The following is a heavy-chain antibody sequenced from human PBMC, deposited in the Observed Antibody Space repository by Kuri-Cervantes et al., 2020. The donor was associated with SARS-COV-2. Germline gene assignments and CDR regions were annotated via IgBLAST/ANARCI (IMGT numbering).Heavy chain of an antibody. J-gene: IGHJ4*02. Sequence: ASVKVSCKDSGYTFTSYVISWVRQAPGQGLEWMGWISAYNGNTNYAQKLQGRVTMTTDTSTSTAYMELRSLRSDDTAVYYCAREKLRYFDWSKPPTPEYYFDYWGQGTLVTVSS. D-gene: IGHD3-9*01. CDR2: ISAYNGNT. CDR1: GYTFTSYV. V-gene: IGHV1-18*01. CDR3: AREKLRYFDWSKPPTPEYYFDY.